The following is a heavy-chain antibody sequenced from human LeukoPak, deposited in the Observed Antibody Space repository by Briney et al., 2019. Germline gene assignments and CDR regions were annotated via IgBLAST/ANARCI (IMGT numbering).Heavy chain of an antibody. CDR2: ITGSGDYT. V-gene: IGHV3-23*01. Sequence: GGSLTLSCAASGFSFDSHPMNWVRQAPGKGLEWVSGITGSGDYTYYIDSVQGRFTISRDNSKNMLFLQMNSLRAEDTAVYYCARGVMAARLYYFDYWGRGILVTVSS. CDR3: ARGVMAARLYYFDY. J-gene: IGHJ4*02. D-gene: IGHD2-21*01. CDR1: GFSFDSHP.